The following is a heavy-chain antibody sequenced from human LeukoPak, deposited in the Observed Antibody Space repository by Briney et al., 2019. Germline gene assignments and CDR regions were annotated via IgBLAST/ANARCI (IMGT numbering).Heavy chain of an antibody. CDR1: GFTLDDYA. Sequence: GGSLRLSCAASGFTLDDYAMHWVRQAPGKGLEWVSLISWDGGSTYYADSVKGRFTISRDNSKNSLYLQMNSLRAEDTALYYCAKDSSGCYWGGYFDYWGQGTLVTVSS. CDR2: ISWDGGST. D-gene: IGHD3-22*01. J-gene: IGHJ4*02. V-gene: IGHV3-43D*04. CDR3: AKDSSGCYWGGYFDY.